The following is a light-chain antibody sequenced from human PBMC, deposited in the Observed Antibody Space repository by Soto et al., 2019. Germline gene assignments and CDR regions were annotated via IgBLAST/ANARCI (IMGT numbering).Light chain of an antibody. V-gene: IGLV1-44*01. J-gene: IGLJ7*01. Sequence: QAVVTQPPSASGTPGQRVTISCSGSSSNIGSNTVNWYQQLPGTAPQLLIYSNNQRPSGVPDRFSGSKSGTSASLAISGLQSEDDADYYCAAWDDSLNGAVFGGGTQLTVL. CDR1: SSNIGSNT. CDR3: AAWDDSLNGAV. CDR2: SNN.